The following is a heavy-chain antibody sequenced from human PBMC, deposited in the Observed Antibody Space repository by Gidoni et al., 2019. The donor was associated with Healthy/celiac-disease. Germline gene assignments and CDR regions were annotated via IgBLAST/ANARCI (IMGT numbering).Heavy chain of an antibody. Sequence: QVQLVESGGGVGQPGRSLRLSCAASGFNFGVYGLHWVSQAPGKGLEWVEVIWEDGSNKYYADAVKGRFTISRDNSKNTLYLQMNSLRAEDTAVYYCARDGLDIPGGRRYYYGMDVWGQGTTVTVSS. V-gene: IGHV3-33*01. J-gene: IGHJ6*02. CDR2: IWEDGSNK. CDR3: ARDGLDIPGGRRYYYGMDV. D-gene: IGHD1-26*01. CDR1: GFNFGVYG.